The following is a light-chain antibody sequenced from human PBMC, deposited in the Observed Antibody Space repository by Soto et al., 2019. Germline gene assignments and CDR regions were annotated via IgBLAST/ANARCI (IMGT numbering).Light chain of an antibody. J-gene: IGKJ4*01. V-gene: IGKV3-15*01. Sequence: EILITQSPATLSLSPGERATLSCRASQRVSSNLAWYQQKPGQAPRLLIYGASARATGIPARFSGSGSGTEFTLTISSLQSEDFAVYYCQQYNNWPPLTFGGGTKVDIK. CDR3: QQYNNWPPLT. CDR2: GAS. CDR1: QRVSSN.